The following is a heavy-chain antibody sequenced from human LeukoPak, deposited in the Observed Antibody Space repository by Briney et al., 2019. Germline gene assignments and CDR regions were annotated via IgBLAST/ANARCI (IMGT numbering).Heavy chain of an antibody. CDR2: ISGSGGDT. CDR1: GFTFRNYA. J-gene: IGHJ4*02. V-gene: IGHV3-23*01. D-gene: IGHD6-19*01. Sequence: PGESLRLSCAASGFTFRNYAMSWVRQAPGKGLEWVSAISGSGGDTYYADSVKGRLTISRHNSKNTLYLQMNSLRAEDTAVYYCAKGVRPSFYSSGSNLDYWGQGTLVTVSS. CDR3: AKGVRPSFYSSGSNLDY.